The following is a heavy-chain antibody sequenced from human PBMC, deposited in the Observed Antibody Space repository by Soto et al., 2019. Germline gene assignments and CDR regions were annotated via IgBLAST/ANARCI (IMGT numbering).Heavy chain of an antibody. D-gene: IGHD4-17*01. CDR1: GFPFSRFG. J-gene: IGHJ4*02. CDR2: ISDDGSNK. Sequence: QVQLVESGGGVVQPGRSLRLSCAASGFPFSRFGMHWVHQAPGKGLEWVAVISDDGSNKHYADFVKGRFTISRDNSNNTLYLQMNSLRAEDTAVYYCAKDRWGDYGDLNLPGYWGQGTLVTVSS. V-gene: IGHV3-30*18. CDR3: AKDRWGDYGDLNLPGY.